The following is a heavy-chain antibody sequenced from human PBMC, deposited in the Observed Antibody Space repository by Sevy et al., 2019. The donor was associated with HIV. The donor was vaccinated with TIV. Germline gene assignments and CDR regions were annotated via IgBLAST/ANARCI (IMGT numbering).Heavy chain of an antibody. CDR3: ARLSSSGYEY. CDR1: GYSFTPYW. V-gene: IGHV5-51*01. Sequence: GESLKISCKASGYSFTPYWIGWVRQMPGKGLEWMGIVYPRDSDTRYSPSFQGYVTISADKSISTAYLQWSSLKASDTAMYYCARLSSSGYEYWGQGTLVTVSS. CDR2: VYPRDSDT. D-gene: IGHD3-22*01. J-gene: IGHJ4*02.